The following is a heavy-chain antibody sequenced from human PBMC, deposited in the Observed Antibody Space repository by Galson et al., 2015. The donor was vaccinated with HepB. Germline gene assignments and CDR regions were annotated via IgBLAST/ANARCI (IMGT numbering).Heavy chain of an antibody. Sequence: SVKVSCKASGYTFISYTMNWVRLAPGQGLEWMGWINTNTGNPTYAQGFTGRFLFSLDTSVRTAYLQISNLKAEDTAVYYCARGSYSWNPRNWFDPWGQGTLVAVSS. V-gene: IGHV7-4-1*02. CDR2: INTNTGNP. D-gene: IGHD1-20*01. CDR3: ARGSYSWNPRNWFDP. J-gene: IGHJ5*02. CDR1: GYTFISYT.